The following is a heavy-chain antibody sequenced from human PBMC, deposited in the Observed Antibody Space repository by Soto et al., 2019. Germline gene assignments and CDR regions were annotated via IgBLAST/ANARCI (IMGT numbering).Heavy chain of an antibody. J-gene: IGHJ6*02. CDR1: GGSFSCYY. V-gene: IGHV4-34*01. D-gene: IGHD6-6*01. CDR2: INHSGST. CDR3: AXVWGFSAARRVRMGMDV. Sequence: SETLSLTCAVYGGSFSCYYWSWIRQPPGKGLEWIGEINHSGSTNYNPSLKSRVTISVDTSKNQFSLKLSSVTAADTAVYYCAXVWGFSAARRVRMGMDVWGQGTTVTVSS.